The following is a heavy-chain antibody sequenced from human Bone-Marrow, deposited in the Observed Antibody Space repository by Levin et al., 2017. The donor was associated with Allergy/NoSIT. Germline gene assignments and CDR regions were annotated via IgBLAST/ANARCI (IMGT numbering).Heavy chain of an antibody. Sequence: ASVKVSCKASGYTFTRYDITWVRQAPGQGLEWMGWISTYNGNTNYVQKIQGRVTMTTDTSTTTAYMELRTLRSDDTAVYYCARGGAATGYDYWGQGTLVTVSS. D-gene: IGHD6-13*01. CDR1: GYTFTRYD. J-gene: IGHJ4*02. CDR3: ARGGAATGYDY. CDR2: ISTYNGNT. V-gene: IGHV1-18*01.